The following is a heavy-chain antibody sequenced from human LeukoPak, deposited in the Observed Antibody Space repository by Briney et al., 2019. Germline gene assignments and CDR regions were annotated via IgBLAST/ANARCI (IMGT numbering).Heavy chain of an antibody. V-gene: IGHV3-9*01. CDR2: VSWNSGSI. CDR3: AKDLGPGSMATSPGFDY. Sequence: GRSLRLSCAASGFTFDDYAMHWVRQAPGKGLGWVSGVSWNSGSIGYADSVKGRFTISRDNAKTSLYLQMNSLRAEDTALYYCAKDLGPGSMATSPGFDYWGQGTLVTVSS. J-gene: IGHJ4*02. D-gene: IGHD5-24*01. CDR1: GFTFDDYA.